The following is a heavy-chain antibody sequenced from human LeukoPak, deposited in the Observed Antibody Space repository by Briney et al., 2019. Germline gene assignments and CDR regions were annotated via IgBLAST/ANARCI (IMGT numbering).Heavy chain of an antibody. Sequence: ASVKVSCKASGYTFSAYYMHWVRQAPGRGLEWMGWINPHSGNTNYAQKFQGRVTMTRDTSISIAYMELSRLRSDDTAVYYCARDFSISWSNWFDPWGQGTLVTVSS. CDR2: INPHSGNT. J-gene: IGHJ5*02. CDR1: GYTFSAYY. CDR3: ARDFSISWSNWFDP. V-gene: IGHV1-2*02. D-gene: IGHD6-13*01.